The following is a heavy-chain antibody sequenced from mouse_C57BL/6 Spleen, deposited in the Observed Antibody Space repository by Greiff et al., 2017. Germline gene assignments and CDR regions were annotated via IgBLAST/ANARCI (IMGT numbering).Heavy chain of an antibody. CDR1: GYTFTGYW. CDR2: ILPGSGST. V-gene: IGHV1-9*01. CDR3: ARSTTTVVDYYAMDY. Sequence: VQLQQSGAELMKPGASVKLSCKATGYTFTGYWIEWVKQRPGHGLEWIGEILPGSGSTNYNEKFKGKATFTADTSSNTAYMQLSSLTTEASAIDYCARSTTTVVDYYAMDYWGQGTSVTVSS. D-gene: IGHD1-1*01. J-gene: IGHJ4*01.